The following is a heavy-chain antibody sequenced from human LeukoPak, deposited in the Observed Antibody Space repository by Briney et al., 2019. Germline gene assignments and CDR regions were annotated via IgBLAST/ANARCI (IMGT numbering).Heavy chain of an antibody. V-gene: IGHV4-59*01. CDR2: IYYSGST. CDR3: ARVLYYYGMDV. J-gene: IGHJ6*02. Sequence: SETLSLTCAIYGGSFSGYYWSWIRQPPGKGLEWIGYIYYSGSTNYNPSLKSRVTISVDTSKNQFSLKLSSVTAADTAVYYCARVLYYYGMDVWGQGTTVTVSS. CDR1: GGSFSGYY. D-gene: IGHD3-3*01.